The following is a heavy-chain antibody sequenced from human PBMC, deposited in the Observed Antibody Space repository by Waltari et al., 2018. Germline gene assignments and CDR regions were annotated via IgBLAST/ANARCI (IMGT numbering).Heavy chain of an antibody. V-gene: IGHV3-48*04. CDR2: ISSSSSTI. CDR1: GFTFSSYS. D-gene: IGHD3-10*01. J-gene: IGHJ6*03. Sequence: EVQLVESGGGLVQPGGSLRLSCAASGFTFSSYSMNWVRQAPGKGLEWVSYISSSSSTIYYADSVKGRFTISRDNAKNSLYLQMNSLRAEDTAVYYCARLTTWFDYYYMDVWGKGTTVTISS. CDR3: ARLTTWFDYYYMDV.